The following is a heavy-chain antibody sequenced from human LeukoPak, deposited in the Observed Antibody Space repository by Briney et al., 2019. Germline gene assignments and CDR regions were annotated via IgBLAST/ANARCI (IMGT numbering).Heavy chain of an antibody. V-gene: IGHV4-39*07. J-gene: IGHJ4*02. Sequence: SETLSLTCTVSGGSISSSSYYWGWIRQPPGKGLEWIGSIYYSGSTYYNPSLKSRVTISVDTSKNQFSLKLSSVTAADTAVYYCARRAAARLLDYWGQGTLVTVSS. CDR2: IYYSGST. CDR1: GGSISSSSYY. CDR3: ARRAAARLLDY. D-gene: IGHD6-6*01.